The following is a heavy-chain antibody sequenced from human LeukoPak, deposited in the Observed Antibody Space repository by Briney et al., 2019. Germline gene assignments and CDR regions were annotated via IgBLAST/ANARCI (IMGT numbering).Heavy chain of an antibody. J-gene: IGHJ4*02. CDR1: GYTFTSYG. CDR3: ARGSPWLWLGPPYYFDY. CDR2: ISAYNGNT. Sequence: ASVKVSCKASGYTFTSYGISWVRQAPGQGLEWMGWISAYNGNTNYAQKLQGRVTMTTDTSTSTAYMELRSLRSDDTAVYYCARGSPWLWLGPPYYFDYWGQGTLVTASS. D-gene: IGHD6-19*01. V-gene: IGHV1-18*01.